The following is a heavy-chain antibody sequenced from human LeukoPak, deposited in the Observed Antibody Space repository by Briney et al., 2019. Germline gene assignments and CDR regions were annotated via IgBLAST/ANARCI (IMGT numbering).Heavy chain of an antibody. V-gene: IGHV3-30-3*02. D-gene: IGHD4-23*01. CDR2: ISYDGSNK. CDR3: AKRDSYGGAPDY. Sequence: GGSLRLSCAASGFTFSSYAMHWVRQAPGKGLEWVAVISYDGSNKYYADSVKGRFTISRDNSKNTLYLQMNSLRAEDTAVYYCAKRDSYGGAPDYWGQGTLVTVSS. J-gene: IGHJ4*02. CDR1: GFTFSSYA.